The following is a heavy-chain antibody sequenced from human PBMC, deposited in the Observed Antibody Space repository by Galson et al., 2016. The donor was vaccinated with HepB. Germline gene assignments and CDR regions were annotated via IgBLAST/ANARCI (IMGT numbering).Heavy chain of an antibody. CDR1: GFTFSRYA. CDR2: ISSNGGTT. J-gene: IGHJ4*02. D-gene: IGHD3-16*02. CDR3: VKDSDYVWGSFRFQTKYYFDY. Sequence: SLRLSCAASGFTFSRYALHWVRQAPGKGLEYVSAISSNGGTTYYADSVKGRFTISRDNFKNTLYLQMSSLRAEDTAVYYCVKDSDYVWGSFRFQTKYYFDYWGQGTLVTVSS. V-gene: IGHV3-64D*06.